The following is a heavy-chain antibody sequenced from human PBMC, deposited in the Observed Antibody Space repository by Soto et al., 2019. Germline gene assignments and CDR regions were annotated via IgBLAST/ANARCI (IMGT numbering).Heavy chain of an antibody. CDR3: AGVDGTPFYGMDV. CDR1: DGSISSYY. CDR2: IYYSGST. Sequence: TGTLSLTCTVPDGSISSYYWSWIRQPPGKGLEWIGYIYYSGSTNYNPSLKSRVTISVDTSKNQFSLKLSSVTAADTAVYYCAGVDGTPFYGMDVWGQGTTVTVSS. J-gene: IGHJ6*02. V-gene: IGHV4-59*01.